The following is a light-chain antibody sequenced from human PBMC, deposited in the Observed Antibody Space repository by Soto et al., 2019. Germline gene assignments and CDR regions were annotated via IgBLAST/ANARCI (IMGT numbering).Light chain of an antibody. V-gene: IGKV2-28*01. J-gene: IGKJ2*01. CDR2: LGS. CDR1: QSLLHSNGNNF. CDR3: MQALQTPLT. Sequence: DIVMTQSPLSLPVTPGEPASISCRSSQSLLHSNGNNFLYWYLQKPGQSPQLLIYLGSNRASGVPDRFSGGGSGTDFTLKISRVEAEDVGVYYCMQALQTPLTFGQGTKLEIK.